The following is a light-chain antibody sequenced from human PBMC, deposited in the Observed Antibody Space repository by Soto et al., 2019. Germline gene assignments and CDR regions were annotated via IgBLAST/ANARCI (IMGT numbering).Light chain of an antibody. CDR2: SAS. CDR1: QSISTY. Sequence: DIQITQSPSSLSASVGDRVTISCRAGQSISTYLNWYQQKPGTAPRLLIYSASSVKTGVPPRFSGSGSGRDFTLTISSLQPEDVAAYYCQKYNSAPLTFGGGTKVDIK. J-gene: IGKJ4*01. CDR3: QKYNSAPLT. V-gene: IGKV1-39*01.